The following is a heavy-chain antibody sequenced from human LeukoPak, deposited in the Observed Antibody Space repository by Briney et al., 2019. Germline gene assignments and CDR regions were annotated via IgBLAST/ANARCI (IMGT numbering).Heavy chain of an antibody. Sequence: SETLSLTCTVSGGSISSYYWSWIRQPPGKGLEWIGYIYYSGYTNYNPSLKSRVTISVDTSKNQFSLKLSSVTAADTAVYYCARDYCSGGTCRGKINYYYYGMDVWGQGTTVTVSS. CDR2: IYYSGYT. J-gene: IGHJ6*02. CDR3: ARDYCSGGTCRGKINYYYYGMDV. CDR1: GGSISSYY. V-gene: IGHV4-59*12. D-gene: IGHD2-15*01.